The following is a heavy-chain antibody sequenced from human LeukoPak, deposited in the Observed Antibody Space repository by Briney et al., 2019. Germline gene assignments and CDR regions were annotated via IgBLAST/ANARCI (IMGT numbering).Heavy chain of an antibody. Sequence: SVKVSCKASGGTFSSYAISWVRQAPGRGREWMGRIIPIFGTANYAQKFQGRVTISTDESTSTACMELSSLRSEDTAVYYCARDRVEYSYAHNFDYWGRRTLVTVSS. CDR3: ARDRVEYSYAHNFDY. CDR2: IIPIFGTA. D-gene: IGHD5-18*01. J-gene: IGHJ4*02. V-gene: IGHV1-69*05. CDR1: GGTFSSYA.